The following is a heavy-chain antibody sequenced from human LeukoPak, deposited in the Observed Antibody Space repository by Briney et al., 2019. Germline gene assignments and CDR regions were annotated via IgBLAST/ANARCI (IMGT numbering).Heavy chain of an antibody. CDR2: INAGNGNT. CDR1: GYTFTTYA. V-gene: IGHV1-3*01. CDR3: AVAAAIGSYYYYGMDV. J-gene: IGHJ6*02. Sequence: GASVKVSCKASGYTFTTYAMHWVRQAPGQRLEWMGWINAGNGNTKYSQKFQARVTITRDTSASTAYMELSSLRSEDTAVYYCAVAAAIGSYYYYGMDVWGQGTTVTVSS. D-gene: IGHD2-2*02.